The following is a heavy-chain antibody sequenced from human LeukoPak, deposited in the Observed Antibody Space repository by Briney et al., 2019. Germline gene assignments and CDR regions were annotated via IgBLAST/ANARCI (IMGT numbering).Heavy chain of an antibody. V-gene: IGHV3-23*01. CDR3: AKVPVFSLTISEVVTDDAFDI. CDR2: ISGSGGAT. D-gene: IGHD3-3*01. Sequence: GGSLRLSCAASGFTFSGYAMSWVRQAPGKGLEWVSAISGSGGATYYADSVKGRFTISRDNSKNTLYLQMNSLRAEDTAVYYCAKVPVFSLTISEVVTDDAFDIWGQGTIVTVSS. CDR1: GFTFSGYA. J-gene: IGHJ3*02.